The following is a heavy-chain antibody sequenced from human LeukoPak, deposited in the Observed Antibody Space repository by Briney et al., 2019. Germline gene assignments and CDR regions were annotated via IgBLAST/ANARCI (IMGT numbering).Heavy chain of an antibody. D-gene: IGHD3-22*01. CDR2: VNPNSGGT. CDR3: ARGHYFYSYIN. CDR1: GYTFTDYY. Sequence: ASVKVSCKASGYTFTDYYIHWVRQAPGQGLEWMAWVNPNSGGTNYAQNFQGRVTMTRDTSISTAYMELSRLRSDDTAVYYCARGHYFYSYINWGQGTLVTVYS. V-gene: IGHV1-2*02. J-gene: IGHJ4*02.